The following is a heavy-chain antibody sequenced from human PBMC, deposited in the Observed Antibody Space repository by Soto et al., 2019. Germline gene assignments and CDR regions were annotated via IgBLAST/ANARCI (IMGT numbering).Heavy chain of an antibody. J-gene: IGHJ4*02. CDR1: GGSINRGSYY. Sequence: PSETLSLTCTVSGGSINRGSYYWSWLRQHPGKGLEWIGYIYYSETTNYNPSLKSRVTISVDTSKNQFSLKLTSVTAADTAVYYCARHGYTSGRTYFDYWGQGTLVTVSS. V-gene: IGHV4-39*01. CDR3: ARHGYTSGRTYFDY. D-gene: IGHD6-19*01. CDR2: IYYSETT.